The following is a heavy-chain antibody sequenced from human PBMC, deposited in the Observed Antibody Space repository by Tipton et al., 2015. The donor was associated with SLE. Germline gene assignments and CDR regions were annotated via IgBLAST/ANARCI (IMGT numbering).Heavy chain of an antibody. CDR3: ARSNKSYSAFDI. V-gene: IGHV3-74*01. CDR1: GFTVNTHY. D-gene: IGHD1-26*01. CDR2: INTDGSST. Sequence: SLRLSCAASGFTVNTHYMHWVRQAPGKGLVWVSRINTDGSSTTYADSVKGRFTISRDNAKNTLYLLMNSLRAEDTALYYCARSNKSYSAFDIWGQGTMATVSS. J-gene: IGHJ3*02.